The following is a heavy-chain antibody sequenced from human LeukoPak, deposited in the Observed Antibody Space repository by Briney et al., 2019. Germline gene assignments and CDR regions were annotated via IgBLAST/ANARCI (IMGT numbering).Heavy chain of an antibody. D-gene: IGHD2-2*01. J-gene: IGHJ6*02. CDR1: GFTFSTYW. Sequence: PGGSLRLSCAASGFTFSTYWMNWYRQAPGQGLEWVAVISYDGSNKYYADSVKGRFTISRDNSKNTLYLQMNSLRAEDTAVYYWARDAESSYYYGMDVWGQGTTVTVSS. CDR3: ARDAESSYYYGMDV. CDR2: ISYDGSNK. V-gene: IGHV3-30*03.